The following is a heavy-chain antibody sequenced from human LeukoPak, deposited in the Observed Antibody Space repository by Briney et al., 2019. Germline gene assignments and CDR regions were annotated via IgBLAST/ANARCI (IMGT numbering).Heavy chain of an antibody. Sequence: GGSLRLSCAASGFTFSSYGMNWVRQAPAKGLEWVSSISSSSSYIYHADSVKGRFTISRDNAKNSLYLQMDSLRAEDTAVYYCARVPVATVHTASYFDYWGQGTLVTASS. D-gene: IGHD4-11*01. J-gene: IGHJ4*02. CDR2: ISSSSSYI. CDR3: ARVPVATVHTASYFDY. V-gene: IGHV3-21*01. CDR1: GFTFSSYG.